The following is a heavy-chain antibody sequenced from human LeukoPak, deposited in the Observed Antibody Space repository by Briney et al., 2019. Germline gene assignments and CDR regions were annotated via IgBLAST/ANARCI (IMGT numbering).Heavy chain of an antibody. J-gene: IGHJ6*04. CDR1: GFTFDDYA. V-gene: IGHV3-9*01. CDR3: AKDLDV. CDR2: ISWNSGSI. Sequence: GGSLRLSCAASGFTFDDYAMHWVRQAPGKGLEWVSGISWNSGSIGYADSVKGRFTISRDNAKNSLYLQMNSLRAEDTAVYYCAKDLDVWGKGTTVTISS.